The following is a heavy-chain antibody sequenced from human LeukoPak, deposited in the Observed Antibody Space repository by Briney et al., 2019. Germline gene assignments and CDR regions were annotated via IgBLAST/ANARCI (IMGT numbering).Heavy chain of an antibody. J-gene: IGHJ3*01. V-gene: IGHV5-51*01. CDR2: IYTGDSDT. CDR3: ASLRIAARLPDAFDV. Sequence: GESLQISCKGSRYSFTSYWIGWMRQMPGKGLGWVGIIYTGDSDTRYSPSFQGQVTISADKSISTAYLQWSSLKASDTAMYYCASLRIAARLPDAFDVWGQGTMVTASS. CDR1: RYSFTSYW. D-gene: IGHD6-6*01.